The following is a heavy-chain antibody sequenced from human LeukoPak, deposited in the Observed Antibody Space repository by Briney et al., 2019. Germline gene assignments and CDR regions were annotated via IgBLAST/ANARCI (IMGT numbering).Heavy chain of an antibody. CDR3: ATTRTDFHFDC. CDR1: GFTFSDHW. CDR2: INGDGSST. V-gene: IGHV3-74*01. J-gene: IGHJ4*02. Sequence: PGGSLRLSCAASGFTFSDHWMHWVRRAPGKGLVWVSRINGDGSSTTYADSVRGRFAISRDNAKNTVYLQVNSLRAEDTAVYYCATTRTDFHFDCWGQGTLVTVSS. D-gene: IGHD1-1*01.